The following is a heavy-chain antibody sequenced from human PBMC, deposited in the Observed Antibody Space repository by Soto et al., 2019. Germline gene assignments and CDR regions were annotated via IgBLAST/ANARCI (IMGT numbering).Heavy chain of an antibody. J-gene: IGHJ5*02. CDR1: GFTFSSYG. CDR3: AKPAIRGNRMGTYNWFDP. CDR2: ISYDGSNK. V-gene: IGHV3-30*18. D-gene: IGHD1-1*01. Sequence: QVQLVESGGGVVQPGRSLRLSCAASGFTFSSYGMHWVRQAPGKGLEWVAVISYDGSNKYYADSVKGRFTISRDNSKNTLYLQMNSLRAEDTAVYYCAKPAIRGNRMGTYNWFDPWGQGTLVTVSS.